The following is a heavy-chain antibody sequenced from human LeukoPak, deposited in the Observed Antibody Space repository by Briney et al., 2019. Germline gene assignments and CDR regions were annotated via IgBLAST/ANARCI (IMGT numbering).Heavy chain of an antibody. CDR1: GYTFTSYG. CDR3: ASGLEWPRYFDL. V-gene: IGHV1-8*02. J-gene: IGHJ2*01. Sequence: GASVKVSCKASGYTFTSYGINWVRQATGQGLEWMGWMNPNSGNTGYAQKFQGRVTMTRNTSISTAYMELSSLRSEDTAVYYCASGLEWPRYFDLWGRGTLVTVSS. CDR2: MNPNSGNT. D-gene: IGHD3-3*01.